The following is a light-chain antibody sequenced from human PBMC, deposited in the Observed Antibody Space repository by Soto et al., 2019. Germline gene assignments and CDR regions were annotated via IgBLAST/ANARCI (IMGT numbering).Light chain of an antibody. V-gene: IGLV2-14*01. CDR2: EVS. J-gene: IGLJ2*01. CDR1: SSDVGGYNY. CDR3: SSYRSSSTRL. Sequence: QSALTQPASVSGSPGQSITIFCTGTSSDVGGYNYVSWYQQHPGKAPKLIIYEVSNRPPGVSNRFSGSKSGNTASLTISGLQADDEADYYCSSYRSSSTRLFGGGTKVTVL.